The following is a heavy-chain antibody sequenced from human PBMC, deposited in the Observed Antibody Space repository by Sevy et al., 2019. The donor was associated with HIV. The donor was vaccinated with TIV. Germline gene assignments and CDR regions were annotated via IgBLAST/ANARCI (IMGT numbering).Heavy chain of an antibody. CDR1: GFTFDDYA. Sequence: GGSLRLSCAASGFTFDDYAMHWVRQAPGKCLEWVSGISWNSGSIGDADSVKGRFSNSRDNAKNSLYLQMNSLRDEDTALYYCAKAFSSGYYWGTFYFDYWGQGTLVTVSS. CDR2: ISWNSGSI. J-gene: IGHJ4*02. D-gene: IGHD3-22*01. V-gene: IGHV3-9*01. CDR3: AKAFSSGYYWGTFYFDY.